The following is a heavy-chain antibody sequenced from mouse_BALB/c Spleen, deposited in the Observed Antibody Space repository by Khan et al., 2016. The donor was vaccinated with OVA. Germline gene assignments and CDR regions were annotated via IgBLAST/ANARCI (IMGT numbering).Heavy chain of an antibody. CDR1: GYSITSNYA. V-gene: IGHV3-2*02. D-gene: IGHD2-4*01. CDR3: AIGNYDGYAMDY. Sequence: EVQLQESGPGLVKPSQSLSLTCTVTGYSITSNYAWNWIRQFPGNKLEWMGYISYSGTPSYNPSLKSRISITRDTSKNQFLLQLTSVTTKETATYDCAIGNYDGYAMDYWGQGTSVTVSS. CDR2: ISYSGTP. J-gene: IGHJ4*01.